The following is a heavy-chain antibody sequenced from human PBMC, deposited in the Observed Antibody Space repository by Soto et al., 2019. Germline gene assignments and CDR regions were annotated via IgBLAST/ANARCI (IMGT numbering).Heavy chain of an antibody. Sequence: GGSLRLSCAASGFKFSNYAMRWVRQAPGKGLEWVSLISATGGGTYYADSVKGRFTISRDNSHNTLYLQVHSLTAEDTAVYYCAKDRRAGGNSAFYFDFWGQGAQVTVSS. D-gene: IGHD3-16*01. CDR3: AKDRRAGGNSAFYFDF. CDR1: GFKFSNYA. V-gene: IGHV3-23*01. CDR2: ISATGGGT. J-gene: IGHJ4*02.